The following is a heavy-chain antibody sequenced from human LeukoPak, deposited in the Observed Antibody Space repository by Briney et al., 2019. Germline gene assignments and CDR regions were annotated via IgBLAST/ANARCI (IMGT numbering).Heavy chain of an antibody. D-gene: IGHD6-19*01. Sequence: GGSLRLSCAASGFTFSSYDMHWVRQATGKGLEWVSAIGTAGDTYYPGSVKGRFTISRENAKNSLYLQMNSLRAGDTAVYYCARSEKISGWYKVDYYYGMDVWGQGTTVTVSS. CDR1: GFTFSSYD. J-gene: IGHJ6*02. V-gene: IGHV3-13*01. CDR3: ARSEKISGWYKVDYYYGMDV. CDR2: IGTAGDT.